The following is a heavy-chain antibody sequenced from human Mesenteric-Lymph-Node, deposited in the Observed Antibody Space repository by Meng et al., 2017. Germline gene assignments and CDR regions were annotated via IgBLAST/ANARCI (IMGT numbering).Heavy chain of an antibody. J-gene: IGHJ4*02. V-gene: IGHV5-51*01. CDR3: ARVPYYDILTGYHSDRFDY. Sequence: GESLKISCKGSGYSFTTYWIAWVRQMPGKGLEWMGIIYPGDSDTRYSPSFQGQVTISADKSINTAYLQWNSLKASDTAVYYCARVPYYDILTGYHSDRFDYWGQGTLVTVSS. CDR2: IYPGDSDT. CDR1: GYSFTTYW. D-gene: IGHD3-9*01.